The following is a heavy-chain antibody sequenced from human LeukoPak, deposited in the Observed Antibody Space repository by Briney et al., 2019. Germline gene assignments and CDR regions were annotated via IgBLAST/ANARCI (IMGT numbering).Heavy chain of an antibody. Sequence: PGRSLRLSCAGSGFSFSDAWFNWVRQTPEKGLEWVARIKRQTEGWAKDYAAPVKGRFTISRDDSKSTVYLQMNSLEIEDTAVYFCSRNADHDWWGQGTLVTVSS. V-gene: IGHV3-15*01. CDR2: IKRQTEGWAK. CDR3: SRNADHDW. CDR1: GFSFSDAW. D-gene: IGHD1-14*01. J-gene: IGHJ4*02.